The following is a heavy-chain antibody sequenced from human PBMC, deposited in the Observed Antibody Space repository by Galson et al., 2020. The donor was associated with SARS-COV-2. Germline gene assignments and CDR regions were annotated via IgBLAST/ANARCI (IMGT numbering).Heavy chain of an antibody. CDR3: TRRKYGAPDY. CDR2: IKQDGSEK. CDR1: GFSFSSHW. D-gene: IGHD2-2*01. J-gene: IGHJ4*02. V-gene: IGHV3-7*03. Sequence: GGSLRLSCGASGFSFSSHWMIWVRQAPGKGLEWVANIKQDGSEKYYVDSVKGRFTITRDNAKNSVCLQMNNLRTEDTAVYYCTRRKYGAPDYWGQGTLVTVSS.